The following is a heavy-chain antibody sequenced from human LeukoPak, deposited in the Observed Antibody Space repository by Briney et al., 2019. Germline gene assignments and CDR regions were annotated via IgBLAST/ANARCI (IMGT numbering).Heavy chain of an antibody. CDR1: GFTFNNYY. CDR3: ARVRYDFWSGYYFDYYYGMDV. D-gene: IGHD3-3*01. CDR2: ISSSSSTI. V-gene: IGHV3-48*01. Sequence: GGSLRLSCAASGFTFNNYYMSWVRQAPGKGLECVSCISSSSSTIYYADSVKGRFTISRDKAKNSLYLQMNALRAEDTAVYYCARVRYDFWSGYYFDYYYGMDVWGQGTTVTVSS. J-gene: IGHJ6*02.